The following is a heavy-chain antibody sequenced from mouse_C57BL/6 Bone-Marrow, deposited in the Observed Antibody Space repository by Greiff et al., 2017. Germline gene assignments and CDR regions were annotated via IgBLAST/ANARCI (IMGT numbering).Heavy chain of an antibody. V-gene: IGHV1-55*01. CDR2: IYPGSGST. J-gene: IGHJ4*01. Sequence: QVQLQQPGAELVKPGASVKMSCKASGYTFTSYGITWVKQRPGQGLEWIGDIYPGSGSTNYNEKFKSQATLTVDKSSSTAYLQLSSLTSEDSAVXYCARPLVDYWGQGTSVTVSA. D-gene: IGHD6-1*01. CDR1: GYTFTSYG. CDR3: ARPLVDY.